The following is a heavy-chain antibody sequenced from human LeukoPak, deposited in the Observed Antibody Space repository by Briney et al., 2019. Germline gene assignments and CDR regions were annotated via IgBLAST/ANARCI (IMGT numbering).Heavy chain of an antibody. CDR1: GGSISSYY. CDR3: ARHVSYYDFWSGYPPRGTFDY. Sequence: PSETLSLTCTVSGGSISSYYWSWIRQPPGKGLEWIGYIYYSGSTNYNPSLKSRVTISVETSKNQFSLKLSSVTAAGTAVYYCARHVSYYDFWSGYPPRGTFDYWGQGTLVTVSS. CDR2: IYYSGST. D-gene: IGHD3-3*01. V-gene: IGHV4-59*08. J-gene: IGHJ4*02.